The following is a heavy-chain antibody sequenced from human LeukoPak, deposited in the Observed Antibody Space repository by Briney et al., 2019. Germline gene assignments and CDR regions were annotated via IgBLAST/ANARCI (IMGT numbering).Heavy chain of an antibody. CDR1: GFTFSGSA. J-gene: IGHJ4*02. Sequence: GGSQKLSCAASGFTFSGSAMHWVRQASGKGLEWVGRIRSKANSYATTYAASVKGRFTISRDDSKNTAYLQMNSLKTEDTAVYYCTRPDYGDYFPDYWGQGTLVTVSS. D-gene: IGHD4-17*01. CDR2: IRSKANSYAT. V-gene: IGHV3-73*01. CDR3: TRPDYGDYFPDY.